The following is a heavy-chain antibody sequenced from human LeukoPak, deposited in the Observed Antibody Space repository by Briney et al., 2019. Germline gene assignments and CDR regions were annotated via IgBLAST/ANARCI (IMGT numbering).Heavy chain of an antibody. D-gene: IGHD2-2*01. J-gene: IGHJ1*01. V-gene: IGHV1-69*04. Sequence: GSSVKVSCKASGGTFSSYAISWVRQAPGQGLEWMGRIIPILGIANYAQKFQGRVTITADKSTSTAYMELSSLRSEDTAVYYCATSPHSESAEYFQHWDQGTLVTVSS. CDR1: GGTFSSYA. CDR3: ATSPHSESAEYFQH. CDR2: IIPILGIA.